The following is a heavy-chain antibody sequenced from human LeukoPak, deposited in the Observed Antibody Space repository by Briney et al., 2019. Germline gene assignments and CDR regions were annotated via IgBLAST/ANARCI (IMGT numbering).Heavy chain of an antibody. CDR2: ISTSSRII. D-gene: IGHD6-6*01. CDR1: GFTFSSYS. CDR3: ATGGSSGHYFDY. Sequence: GGSLRLSCTASGFTFSSYSMNWVRQAPGKGLEWVSCISTSSRIIYHADSVKGRFTISRDNAKSSLYLQMDSLRAEDTAVYYCATGGSSGHYFDYWGQGTLVTVSS. J-gene: IGHJ4*02. V-gene: IGHV3-48*01.